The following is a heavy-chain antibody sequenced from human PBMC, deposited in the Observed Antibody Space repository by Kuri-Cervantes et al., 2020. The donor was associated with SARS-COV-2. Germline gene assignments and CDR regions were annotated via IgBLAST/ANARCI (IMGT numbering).Heavy chain of an antibody. CDR3: ARVGGGGWFDP. J-gene: IGHJ5*02. CDR1: GGSISSYY. D-gene: IGHD3-16*01. Sequence: SETLSLTCTVSGGSISSYYWSWIRQPPGKGLEWIGYIYYSGSTNYNPSLKSRVTISVDTSKNQFSLKLSSVTAADSAVYYLARVGGGGWFDPWGQGTLVTVSS. V-gene: IGHV4-59*12. CDR2: IYYSGST.